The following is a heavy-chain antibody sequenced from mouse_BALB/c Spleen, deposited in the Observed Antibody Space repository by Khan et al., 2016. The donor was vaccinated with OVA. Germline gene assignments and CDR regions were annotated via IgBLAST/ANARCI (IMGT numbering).Heavy chain of an antibody. CDR3: ARHWVGVMDY. CDR1: GFTFSTYG. V-gene: IGHV5-6*01. D-gene: IGHD4-1*01. J-gene: IGHJ4*01. CDR2: ISSGGTYT. Sequence: EVELVESGGDLVKPGGSLKLSCAASGFTFSTYGMSWVHQTPDKRLEWVATISSGGTYTYYPDSVKGRFTISRDNAKNPLYLQMSSLRSEDTAMYYCARHWVGVMDYWGQGTSVTVSS.